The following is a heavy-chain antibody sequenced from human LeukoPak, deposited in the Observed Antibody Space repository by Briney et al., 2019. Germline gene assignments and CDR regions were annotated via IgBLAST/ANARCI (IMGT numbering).Heavy chain of an antibody. J-gene: IGHJ4*02. V-gene: IGHV3-21*01. CDR1: GFTFSSYS. CDR2: ISSSSSYI. Sequence: PGGSLRLSCAASGFTFSSYSMNWVRQAPGKGLEWVSSISSSSSYIYYADSVKGRFTISRVNAKNSLYLQMNSLRAEDTAVYYCAILRYFDWLYDYWGQGTLVTVSS. CDR3: AILRYFDWLYDY. D-gene: IGHD3-9*01.